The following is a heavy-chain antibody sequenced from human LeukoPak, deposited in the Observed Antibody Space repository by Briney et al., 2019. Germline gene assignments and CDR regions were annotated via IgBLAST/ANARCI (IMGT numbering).Heavy chain of an antibody. V-gene: IGHV3-21*01. CDR3: AREDYKWNDVRWFDP. J-gene: IGHJ5*02. Sequence: PGGSLRLSCAASGFTFSSYSMSWVRQAPGKGLEWVSSISSTSSYIYYADSVKGRFTISRDNAKNSLYLQMNSLRAEDTAVYYCAREDYKWNDVRWFDPWGQGTLVTVSS. CDR1: GFTFSSYS. CDR2: ISSTSSYI. D-gene: IGHD1-20*01.